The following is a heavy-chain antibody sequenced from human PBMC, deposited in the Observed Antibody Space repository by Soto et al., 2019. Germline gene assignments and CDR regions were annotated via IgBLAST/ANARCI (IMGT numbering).Heavy chain of an antibody. Sequence: GGSLRLSCAASGLNFSILAMSWVRRAPGKGLEWVSTTGYSRLTTYYADSVKGRFTVSRDNSKNTLDLQMSSLRAEDTAVYYCATVHSTSRSFDYWGQGALVTVSS. V-gene: IGHV3-23*01. J-gene: IGHJ4*02. D-gene: IGHD6-6*01. CDR3: ATVHSTSRSFDY. CDR2: TGYSRLTT. CDR1: GLNFSILA.